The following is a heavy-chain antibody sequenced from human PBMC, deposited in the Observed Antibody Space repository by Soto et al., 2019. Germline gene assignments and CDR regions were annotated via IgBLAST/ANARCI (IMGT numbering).Heavy chain of an antibody. CDR3: ARKVLGSTSRPDWWYFDL. Sequence: EVQLLESGGGLVQPGGSLRLSCVGSGFTFINYAMNWVRQTPGKGLEWVSTISGGGDRTFDADTVKGRFTISRDNSTNTVNLQMNSLRADDTAVYYCARKVLGSTSRPDWWYFDLGGRGTLVTVSS. V-gene: IGHV3-23*01. CDR1: GFTFINYA. D-gene: IGHD1-26*01. CDR2: ISGGGDRT. J-gene: IGHJ2*01.